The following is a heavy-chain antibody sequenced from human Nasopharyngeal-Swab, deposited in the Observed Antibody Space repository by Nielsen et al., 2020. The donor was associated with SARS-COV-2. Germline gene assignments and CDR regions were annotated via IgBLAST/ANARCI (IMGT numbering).Heavy chain of an antibody. CDR3: AKLGYFDL. Sequence: GGSLRLSCAPSGFNFDDYAMHWVRQAPGKGLEWVSGISWNSGSIGYADSVKGRFTISRDNAKNSLYLQMNSLRAEDTALYYCAKLGYFDLWGRGTLVTVSS. CDR2: ISWNSGSI. J-gene: IGHJ2*01. CDR1: GFNFDDYA. V-gene: IGHV3-9*01.